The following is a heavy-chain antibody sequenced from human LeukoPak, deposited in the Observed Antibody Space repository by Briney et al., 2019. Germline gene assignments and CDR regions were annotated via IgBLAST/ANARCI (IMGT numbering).Heavy chain of an antibody. CDR3: ARAAYHYGMDV. Sequence: GGSLRLSCAASGFTFSSYAMQWVRQAPGKGLEWVAVISYDGSNKYYADSVKGRFTISRDNSKNTLYLQMNSLRAEDTAVYYCARAAYHYGMDVWGQGTTVTVSS. CDR2: ISYDGSNK. CDR1: GFTFSSYA. J-gene: IGHJ6*02. V-gene: IGHV3-30-3*01.